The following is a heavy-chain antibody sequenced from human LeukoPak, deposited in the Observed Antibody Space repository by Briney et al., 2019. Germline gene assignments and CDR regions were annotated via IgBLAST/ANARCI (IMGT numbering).Heavy chain of an antibody. V-gene: IGHV4-39*01. J-gene: IGHJ6*03. Sequence: PPETLSLTCTVSGGSISSTNYYWGWIRQPPGKGLEWIGSIYYRGSTYYNPSLQSRVTISVDTSKSQFSLKLYSVTAADTAVYYCARHGFCSGGSCYSWGYYYYMDVWGKGTTVTISS. CDR2: IYYRGST. CDR1: GGSISSTNYY. D-gene: IGHD2-15*01. CDR3: ARHGFCSGGSCYSWGYYYYMDV.